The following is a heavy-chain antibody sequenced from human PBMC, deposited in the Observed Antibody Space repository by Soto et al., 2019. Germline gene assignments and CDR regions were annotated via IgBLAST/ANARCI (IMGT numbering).Heavy chain of an antibody. CDR3: AKSLDAYYDSSGYLIDY. CDR2: ISGSGGST. V-gene: IGHV3-23*01. J-gene: IGHJ4*02. D-gene: IGHD3-22*01. CDR1: GFTFSSYA. Sequence: PGGSLRLSCAASGFTFSSYAMSWVRQAPGKGLEWVSAISGSGGSTYYADSVKGRFTISRDNSKNTLYLQMNSLRAEDTAVYYCAKSLDAYYDSSGYLIDYWGQGNLVTVSS.